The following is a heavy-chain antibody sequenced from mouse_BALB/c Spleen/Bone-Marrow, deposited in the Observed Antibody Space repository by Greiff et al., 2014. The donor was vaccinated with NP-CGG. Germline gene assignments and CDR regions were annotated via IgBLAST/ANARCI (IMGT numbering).Heavy chain of an antibody. CDR3: ARHEEEYGNLFVY. CDR1: GYTFTDYI. V-gene: IGHV1-62-2*01. D-gene: IGHD2-10*02. J-gene: IGHJ3*01. Sequence: VQLQQSGSELVKPGASVKLSCEASGYTFTDYIIHWVKQRSGQGLEWIGWFYPGSGSIKSNEKFKDRATLTADKSSSTVYMELSRLTSEDSAVYFCARHEEEYGNLFVYWGQGTLVTVST. CDR2: FYPGSGSI.